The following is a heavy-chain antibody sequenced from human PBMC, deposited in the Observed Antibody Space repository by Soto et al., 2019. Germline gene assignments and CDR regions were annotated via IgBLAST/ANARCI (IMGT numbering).Heavy chain of an antibody. J-gene: IGHJ6*02. CDR3: ANVTAVSYGMDV. CDR2: ISGSGGST. CDR1: GFTFSSYA. Sequence: GGSLRLSCAASGFTFSSYAMSWVRQAPGKGLEWVSAISGSGGSTYYADSVKGRFTISRDNSKNTLYLQMNSLRAEDTAVYYCANVTAVSYGMDVWGQGTRVTVSS. D-gene: IGHD2-2*01. V-gene: IGHV3-23*01.